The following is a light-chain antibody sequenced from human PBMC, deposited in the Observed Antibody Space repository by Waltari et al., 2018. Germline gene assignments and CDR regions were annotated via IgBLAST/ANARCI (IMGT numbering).Light chain of an antibody. V-gene: IGKV3-15*01. Sequence: EIVMTQSPATLSVSPGERATLSCRASQFVSSNLAWYQQKPGQAPRLLMYGASTRATGIPGRFSGSGSGTEFTLTISSLQSEDFAVYYCQQYNNWPRTFGQGTKLEIE. CDR3: QQYNNWPRT. J-gene: IGKJ2*01. CDR1: QFVSSN. CDR2: GAS.